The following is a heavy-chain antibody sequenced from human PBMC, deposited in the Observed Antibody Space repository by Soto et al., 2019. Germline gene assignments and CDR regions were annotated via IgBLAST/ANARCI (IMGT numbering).Heavy chain of an antibody. D-gene: IGHD2-15*01. CDR1: GFTFSSYS. V-gene: IGHV3-21*01. CDR2: ISSSSSYI. J-gene: IGHJ4*02. CDR3: ARDQVVVAATYYFDY. Sequence: RRLSCAASGFTFSSYSMNWVRQAPGKGLEWVSSISSSSSYIYYADSVEGRFTISRDNAKNSLYLQMNSLRAEDTAVYYCARDQVVVAATYYFDYWGQGTLVTVSS.